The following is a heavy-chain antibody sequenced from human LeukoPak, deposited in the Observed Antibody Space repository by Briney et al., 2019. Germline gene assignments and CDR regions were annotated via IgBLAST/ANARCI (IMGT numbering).Heavy chain of an antibody. V-gene: IGHV3-23*01. D-gene: IGHD1-26*01. CDR1: GFTFSAYA. Sequence: GGSLRLSSAASGFTFSAYAMAWVRRPPGRGLEWVSTMALSGGPTHYADAVEGRFTISRDDSKSTLYLHINNLRAEDTAVYYCARDFSLVVGASDSWGKGTLVTVSS. CDR3: ARDFSLVVGASDS. CDR2: MALSGGPT. J-gene: IGHJ5*02.